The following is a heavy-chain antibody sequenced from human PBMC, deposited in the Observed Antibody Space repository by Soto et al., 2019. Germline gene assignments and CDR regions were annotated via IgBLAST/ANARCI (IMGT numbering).Heavy chain of an antibody. Sequence: QVQLVQSVAEVKKPGDSVKVSCEASGYTFTTYDINWVRQATGQGLEWMGWTKSKSSNTGYAQKFQGRLTMTRDPPRSTAYMELSSLTSDDAAMYFCARGFLARDHYYYMDGWDQGTTVNV. CDR3: ARGFLARDHYYYMDG. J-gene: IGHJ6*03. V-gene: IGHV1-8*01. CDR2: TKSKSSNT. CDR1: GYTFTTYD.